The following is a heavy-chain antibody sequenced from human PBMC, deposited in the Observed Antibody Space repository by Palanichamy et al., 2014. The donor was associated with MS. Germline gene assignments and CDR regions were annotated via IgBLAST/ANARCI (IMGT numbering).Heavy chain of an antibody. J-gene: IGHJ4*02. CDR3: ARMGPIVAGNY. CDR1: GFTFSSYG. D-gene: IGHD6-19*01. CDR2: TYIGGST. Sequence: QVQLVESGGGVVQPGRSLRLSCAASGFTFSSYGMHWVRQAPGKGLEWVSLTYIGGSTYADSVKGRFTISRDDSKNMVYLQMNSLRVEDTAVYFCARMGPIVAGNYWGQGILVTVSS. V-gene: IGHV3-NL1*01.